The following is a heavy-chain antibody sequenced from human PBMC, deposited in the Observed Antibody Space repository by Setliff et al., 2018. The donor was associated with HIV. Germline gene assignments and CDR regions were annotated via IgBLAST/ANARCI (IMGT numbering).Heavy chain of an antibody. CDR1: GFNFNTYS. J-gene: IGHJ4*02. CDR3: AKDPTTGAVAVYYFDY. Sequence: GGSLRLSCAASGFNFNTYSMSWVRQAPGKGLEWVSGISSTGGTTYYADSVKGRFTISRGNSKNTLFLQVKSLTAEDTAVYYCAKDPTTGAVAVYYFDYWGQGTLVTVSS. D-gene: IGHD6-19*01. CDR2: ISSTGGTT. V-gene: IGHV3-23*01.